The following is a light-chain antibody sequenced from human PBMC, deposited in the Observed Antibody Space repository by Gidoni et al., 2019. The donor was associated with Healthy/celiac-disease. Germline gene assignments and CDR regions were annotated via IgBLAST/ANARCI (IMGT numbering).Light chain of an antibody. CDR3: QQYGSSLWT. CDR1: QSVSSSY. J-gene: IGKJ1*01. Sequence: EIVLTQSTGTLSLSPGERATLSCRASQSVSSSYLAWYQQKPGQAPRLLIDGASSRATGIPDRFSGRGSGTDFTLTISRLAPEDFAVYYCQQYGSSLWTFGQXTKVEIK. CDR2: GAS. V-gene: IGKV3-20*01.